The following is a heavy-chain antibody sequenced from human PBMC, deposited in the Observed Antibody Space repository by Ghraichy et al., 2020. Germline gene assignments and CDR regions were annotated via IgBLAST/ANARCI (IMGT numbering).Heavy chain of an antibody. Sequence: LSLTCAASGFTFSSYAMSWVRQAPGKGLEWVSAISGSGGSTYYADSVKGRFTISRDNSKNTLYLQMNSLRAEDTAVYYCAKGVVVAATPQYFDYWGQGTLVTVSS. V-gene: IGHV3-23*01. D-gene: IGHD2-15*01. CDR1: GFTFSSYA. CDR2: ISGSGGST. CDR3: AKGVVVAATPQYFDY. J-gene: IGHJ4*02.